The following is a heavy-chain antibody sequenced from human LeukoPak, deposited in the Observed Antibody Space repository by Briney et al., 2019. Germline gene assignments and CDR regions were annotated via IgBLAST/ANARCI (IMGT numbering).Heavy chain of an antibody. J-gene: IGHJ6*03. V-gene: IGHV3-53*01. CDR1: GFTFSSYS. Sequence: QSGGSLRLSCAASGFTFSSYSMNWVRQAPGKGLEWVSVTYSGGSTYYADSVKGRFTISRDNSKNTLYLQMNSLRAEDTAVYYCARVLSGRGSLYSYYYYMDVWGKGTTVTIFS. D-gene: IGHD3-10*01. CDR2: TYSGGST. CDR3: ARVLSGRGSLYSYYYYMDV.